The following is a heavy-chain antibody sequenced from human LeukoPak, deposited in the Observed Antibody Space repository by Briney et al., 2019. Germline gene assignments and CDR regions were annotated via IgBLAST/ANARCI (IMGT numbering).Heavy chain of an antibody. J-gene: IGHJ5*02. V-gene: IGHV3-7*01. CDR3: GRGHYGDYA. D-gene: IGHD4-17*01. Sequence: GGSLRLSCAASGFTFSGYWMSWVRQAPGQGLECVANIKEDGSEKYYVDSVKGRFTISRDNAENSLFLQMNSLRAEDTAVYCCGRGHYGDYAWGQGTLVTVSS. CDR2: IKEDGSEK. CDR1: GFTFSGYW.